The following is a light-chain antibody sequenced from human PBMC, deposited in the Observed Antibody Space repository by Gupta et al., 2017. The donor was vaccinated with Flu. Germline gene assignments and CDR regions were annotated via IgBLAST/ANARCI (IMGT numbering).Light chain of an antibody. CDR2: GAS. Sequence: EIVLTQSPGTLSLSPGERATRSCRASQSVSSSYLAWYQQKPGQAPRLLIYGASSRATGIPDRFSGSGSGTDFTLTISRLEPEDFAVYYCQQYCSSPRTFGQGTKLEIK. V-gene: IGKV3-20*01. CDR1: QSVSSSY. J-gene: IGKJ2*01. CDR3: QQYCSSPRT.